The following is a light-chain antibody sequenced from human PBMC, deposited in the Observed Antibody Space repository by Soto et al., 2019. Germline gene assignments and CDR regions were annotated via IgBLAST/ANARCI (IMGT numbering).Light chain of an antibody. CDR2: AAS. CDR1: QSISNS. Sequence: DIQLTQSPSSLSASVGDRVTITCRASQSISNSLNWYQQRPGRAPKLLIYAASTLQSGVPSRFSGSGSGTDFTLTISNLQPEDFATYYCQHFYPTPPVTFVQGTRLKIK. CDR3: QHFYPTPPVT. V-gene: IGKV1-39*01. J-gene: IGKJ5*01.